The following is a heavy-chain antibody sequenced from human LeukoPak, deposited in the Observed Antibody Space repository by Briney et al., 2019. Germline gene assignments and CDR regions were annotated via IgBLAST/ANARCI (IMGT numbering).Heavy chain of an antibody. Sequence: GGSLRLSCAASGFTFSSYEMNWVRQAPGKGLEWVSYIRSSGSIIFYADSVKGRFTISRDNAKNSLYLQMNSLRAEDTAVYYCARVNDYGGNDDAFDIWGQGTMATVSS. V-gene: IGHV3-48*03. D-gene: IGHD4-23*01. J-gene: IGHJ3*02. CDR2: IRSSGSII. CDR1: GFTFSSYE. CDR3: ARVNDYGGNDDAFDI.